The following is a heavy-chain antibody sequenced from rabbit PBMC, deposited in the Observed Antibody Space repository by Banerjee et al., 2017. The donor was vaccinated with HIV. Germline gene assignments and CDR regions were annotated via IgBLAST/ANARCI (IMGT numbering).Heavy chain of an antibody. Sequence: QSLEESRGDLVKPGASLTLTCTASGFSFSSSYWICWVRQAPGKGLEWIACIYGGSSGSTYYASWAKGRFTISKTSSTTVSLQMTSLTAADTATYFCARDYGGGSGAYELWGQGTLVTVS. V-gene: IGHV1S40*01. D-gene: IGHD8-1*01. CDR3: ARDYGGGSGAYEL. CDR1: GFSFSSSYW. J-gene: IGHJ3*01. CDR2: IYGGSSGST.